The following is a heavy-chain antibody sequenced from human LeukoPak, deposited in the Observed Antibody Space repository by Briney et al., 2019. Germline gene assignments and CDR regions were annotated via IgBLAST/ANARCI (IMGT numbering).Heavy chain of an antibody. Sequence: GGSLRLSCAASGFTSSSYSMNWVRQAPGKGLEWVSSISSSSSHIYYADSVKGRFTISRDNSKNTLYLQMNSLRAEDTAVYYCAKEPYSSGCFDPWGQGTLVTVSS. D-gene: IGHD6-19*01. V-gene: IGHV3-21*04. CDR2: ISSSSSHI. CDR3: AKEPYSSGCFDP. CDR1: GFTSSSYS. J-gene: IGHJ5*02.